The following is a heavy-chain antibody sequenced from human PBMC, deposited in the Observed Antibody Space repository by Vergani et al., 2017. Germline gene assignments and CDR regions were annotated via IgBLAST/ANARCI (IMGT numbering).Heavy chain of an antibody. CDR2: INHSGST. J-gene: IGHJ6*02. CDR1: GGSFSGYY. V-gene: IGHV4-34*01. D-gene: IGHD3-22*01. Sequence: QVQLQQWGAGLLKPSETLSLTCAVYGGSFSGYYWSWIRQPPGKGLEWIGEINHSGSTNYNPSLKSRVTISVDTSKNQFSLKLSSVTAADTAVYYCATQSYYYDSSGYYHYYYYYGMDVWGQGTMVTVSS. CDR3: ATQSYYYDSSGYYHYYYYYGMDV.